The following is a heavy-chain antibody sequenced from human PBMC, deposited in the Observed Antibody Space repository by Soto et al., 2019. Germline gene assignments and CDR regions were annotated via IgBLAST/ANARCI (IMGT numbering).Heavy chain of an antibody. CDR2: INAGNGNT. CDR3: AKSATVPAAIAY. J-gene: IGHJ4*02. D-gene: IGHD2-2*02. CDR1: GYTFTSYA. V-gene: IGHV1-3*01. Sequence: QVQLVQSGAEVKKPGASVKVSCKASGYTFTSYAMHWVRQAPGQRLEWMGWINAGNGNTKYSQKFQGRVTISRDTSASTAYMELSSLRSEDTAVYYCAKSATVPAAIAYWGQGTLVTVSS.